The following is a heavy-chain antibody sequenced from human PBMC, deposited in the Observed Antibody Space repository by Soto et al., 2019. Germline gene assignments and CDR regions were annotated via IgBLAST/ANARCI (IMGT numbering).Heavy chain of an antibody. CDR2: INAGNGNT. CDR1: GYTFTSYA. Sequence: QVQLVQSGAEVKKPGASVKVSCKASGYTFTSYAMHWVRQAPGQRLEWMGWINAGNGNTKYSPKFQGRVTITRDTSASTAYMELSSLRSEDTAVYYCAREYDFWSGSGGGNWFDPWGQGTLVTVSS. D-gene: IGHD3-3*01. V-gene: IGHV1-3*01. J-gene: IGHJ5*02. CDR3: AREYDFWSGSGGGNWFDP.